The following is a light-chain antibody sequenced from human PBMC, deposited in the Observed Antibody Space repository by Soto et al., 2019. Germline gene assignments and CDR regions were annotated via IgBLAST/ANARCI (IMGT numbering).Light chain of an antibody. CDR2: DVS. Sequence: QSALTQPASVSGSPGQSITISCTGTSSDVGGYNYVSWYQQHPGKAPKLMIYDVSNRPSGVSNRFSGSTSGNTASLTISGLQADDEDDYYCSSYTSSSPPLYVVFCGGTKLTVL. J-gene: IGLJ2*01. V-gene: IGLV2-14*01. CDR3: SSYTSSSPPLYVV. CDR1: SSDVGGYNY.